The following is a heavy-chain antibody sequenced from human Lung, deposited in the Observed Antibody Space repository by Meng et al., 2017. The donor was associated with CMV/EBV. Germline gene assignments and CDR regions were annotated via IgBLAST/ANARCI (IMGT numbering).Heavy chain of an antibody. V-gene: IGHV3-30*04. D-gene: IGHD4-17*01. Sequence: GGSXRLSCAASGLSLRNYAIHWVRQAPGKGLEWVAVTPYDGNKKYYADSVKGRFTISRDNPKNTLFLQMNSLRADDTAVYYCARDSEYGDFKFDQWGQGTLVTVSS. CDR3: ARDSEYGDFKFDQ. J-gene: IGHJ4*02. CDR2: TPYDGNKK. CDR1: GLSLRNYA.